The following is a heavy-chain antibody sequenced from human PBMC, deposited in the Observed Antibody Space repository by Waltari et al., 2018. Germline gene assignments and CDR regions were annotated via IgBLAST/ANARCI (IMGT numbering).Heavy chain of an antibody. CDR3: AAAPNYSNYLDY. V-gene: IGHV1-58*01. CDR1: GFPFPSSA. Sequence: QMQPVQSGPEVKKPGTSVQVSCKASGFPFPSSAVQWGRQARGQRLAWIGWIVVGSGNTNYAQKFQERVTITRDMSTSTAYMELSSLRSEDTAVYYCAAAPNYSNYLDYWGQGTLVTVSS. CDR2: IVVGSGNT. D-gene: IGHD4-4*01. J-gene: IGHJ4*02.